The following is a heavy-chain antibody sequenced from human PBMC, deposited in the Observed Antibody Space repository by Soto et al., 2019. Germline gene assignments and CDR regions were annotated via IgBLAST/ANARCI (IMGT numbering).Heavy chain of an antibody. CDR2: IRRSGIT. CDR1: DGSFNDYF. J-gene: IGHJ1*01. Sequence: SETLSLTCGVYDGSFNDYFWTWIRQPPGKGLEWIGEIRRSGITYYNPFLESRVTTSVDTSKSQFSLRVTSVTAADTAVYYCARGIPSAWDGLACWGQGTLVTVCS. CDR3: ARGIPSAWDGLAC. V-gene: IGHV4-34*01. D-gene: IGHD1-26*01.